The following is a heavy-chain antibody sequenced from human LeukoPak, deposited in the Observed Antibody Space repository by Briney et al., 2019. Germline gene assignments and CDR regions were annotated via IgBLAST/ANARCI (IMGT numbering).Heavy chain of an antibody. D-gene: IGHD3-10*01. CDR3: ARVLWFGGIYYFDY. Sequence: GRSLRLSCAASGFTFSTYSMHWVRQAPGKGLEWVASIKEDGSDKYYVESVKGRFTISRENARNSLYLQMNSLRAEDTAVYYCARVLWFGGIYYFDYWGQGTLVTVSS. V-gene: IGHV3-7*04. CDR2: IKEDGSDK. CDR1: GFTFSTYS. J-gene: IGHJ4*02.